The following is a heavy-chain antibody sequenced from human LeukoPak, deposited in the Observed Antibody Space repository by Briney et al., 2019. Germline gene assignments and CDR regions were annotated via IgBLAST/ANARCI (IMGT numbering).Heavy chain of an antibody. J-gene: IGHJ4*02. CDR3: ARGMPRAPGGGIFDY. D-gene: IGHD3-16*01. CDR2: VYSGGNT. V-gene: IGHV3-66*01. Sequence: GGSLRLSCAVTGFTVTNNYMTWVRQAPGKGLEWVSVVYSGGNTYYADSVKGRFTISRDSSQATLYLQMNSLRAEDTAVYYCARGMPRAPGGGIFDYWGQGTLVTVSS. CDR1: GFTVTNNY.